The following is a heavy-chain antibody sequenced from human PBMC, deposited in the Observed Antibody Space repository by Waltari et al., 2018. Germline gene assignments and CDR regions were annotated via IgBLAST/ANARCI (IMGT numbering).Heavy chain of an antibody. CDR1: GGSISSYY. J-gene: IGHJ5*02. Sequence: QVQLQESGPGLVKPSETLSLTCTVSGGSISSYYWSWIRQPPGKGLEWIGYIYYSGSTNYNPSLTSRVTISVDTSKNQFSLKLSSVTAADTAVYYCARVECYDFWSGYRPAWFDPWGQGTLVTVSS. CDR3: ARVECYDFWSGYRPAWFDP. V-gene: IGHV4-59*01. CDR2: IYYSGST. D-gene: IGHD3-3*01.